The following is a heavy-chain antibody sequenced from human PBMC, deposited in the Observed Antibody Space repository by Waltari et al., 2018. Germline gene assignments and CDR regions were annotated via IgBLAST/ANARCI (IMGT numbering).Heavy chain of an antibody. J-gene: IGHJ4*02. CDR2: IKQDGSEK. CDR1: GFTFSSHW. V-gene: IGHV3-7*03. D-gene: IGHD5-12*01. CDR3: ARSESGPDY. Sequence: EVQLVESGGGLVQPGGSLRLSCAASGFTFSSHWMSWVRQAPGKWLEWVANIKQDGSEKYYVDSVKGRFTISRDNAKNSVYLQMNSLRAEDTAVYYCARSESGPDYWGQGTLVIVSS.